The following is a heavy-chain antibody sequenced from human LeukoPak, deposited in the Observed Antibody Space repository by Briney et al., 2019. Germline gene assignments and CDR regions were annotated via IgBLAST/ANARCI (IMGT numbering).Heavy chain of an antibody. V-gene: IGHV4-59*01. CDR2: IYYSGST. J-gene: IGHJ6*03. CDR1: GGSISSYY. CDR3: ARDIVVVPAYYYMDV. D-gene: IGHD2-2*01. Sequence: SETLSLTCTVSGGSISSYYWSWFRQPPGKGLEWIGYIYYSGSTNYNPSLKSRVTISVDTSKNQFSLKLSSVTAADTAVYYCARDIVVVPAYYYMDVWGKGTTVTVSS.